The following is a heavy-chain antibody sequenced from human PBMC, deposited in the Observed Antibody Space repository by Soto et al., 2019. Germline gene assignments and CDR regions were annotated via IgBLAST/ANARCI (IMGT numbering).Heavy chain of an antibody. CDR2: IDPSDSQT. CDR3: ARQIYESASGPNFQYYFES. CDR1: GYSFAGYW. D-gene: IGHD1-26*01. J-gene: IGHJ4*02. Sequence: PGESLKVSCKGSGYSFAGYWITWVPQMPGKGLEWMGRIDPSDSQTYYSPSFRGHVTISAAKSITTVFLQWSSLRASDTAMSYCARQIYESASGPNFQYYFESWGQGTLVNVSS. V-gene: IGHV5-10-1*01.